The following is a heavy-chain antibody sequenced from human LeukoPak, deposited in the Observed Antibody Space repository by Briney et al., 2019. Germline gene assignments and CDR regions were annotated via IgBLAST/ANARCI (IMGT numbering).Heavy chain of an antibody. CDR2: IIPILGIA. CDR3: ARAVDSSGYNYYFDY. CDR1: GGTFSSYA. Sequence: SVTVSCKASGGTFSSYAISWVRQAPGQGLEWMGRIIPILGIANYAQKFQGRVTITADKSTSTAYMELSSLRSEDTAVYYCARAVDSSGYNYYFDYWGQGTLVTVSS. J-gene: IGHJ4*02. D-gene: IGHD3-22*01. V-gene: IGHV1-69*04.